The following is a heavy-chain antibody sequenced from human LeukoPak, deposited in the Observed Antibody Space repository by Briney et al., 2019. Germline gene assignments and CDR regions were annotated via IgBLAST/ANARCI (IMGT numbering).Heavy chain of an antibody. CDR1: GYTFTSYA. Sequence: EASVKVSCKASGYTFTSYAMNWVRQAPGQGLEWMGWINTNTGNPTYAQGFTGRFVFSLDTSVSTAYLQISSLKAEDTAVYYCARVGTSITIFGAYYYYYYMDVWDKGTTVTVSS. J-gene: IGHJ6*03. CDR3: ARVGTSITIFGAYYYYYYMDV. CDR2: INTNTGNP. D-gene: IGHD3-3*01. V-gene: IGHV7-4-1*02.